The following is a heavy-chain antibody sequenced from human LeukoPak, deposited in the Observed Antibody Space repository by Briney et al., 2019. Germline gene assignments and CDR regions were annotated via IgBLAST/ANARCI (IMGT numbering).Heavy chain of an antibody. Sequence: GGSLRLSCAASGFPFSSYSMNWVRQAPGEGLEWVSYISSSRTTYYADSVKGRFTISRDNSKNTLYLQMNSLRAEDTAVYYCVGEFGYYWGQGTLVTVSS. CDR2: ISSSRTT. V-gene: IGHV3-48*01. J-gene: IGHJ4*02. D-gene: IGHD3-10*01. CDR3: VGEFGYY. CDR1: GFPFSSYS.